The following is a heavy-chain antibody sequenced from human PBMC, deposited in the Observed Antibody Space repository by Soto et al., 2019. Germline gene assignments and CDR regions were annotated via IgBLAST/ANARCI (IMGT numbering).Heavy chain of an antibody. CDR1: GYSYTTFG. Sequence: QVQLVQSGAEVKKPGASVKVSCKPSGYSYTTFGISWVRQAPGQGLEWMGWMNSNSGKTDYAQKFQGRVTMTTDTFTRTAYMDLRSLTSDDTAVYFCVRARLTVTGTQCFDYWGQGTLVTVSS. V-gene: IGHV1-18*01. CDR3: VRARLTVTGTQCFDY. D-gene: IGHD4-17*01. J-gene: IGHJ4*02. CDR2: MNSNSGKT.